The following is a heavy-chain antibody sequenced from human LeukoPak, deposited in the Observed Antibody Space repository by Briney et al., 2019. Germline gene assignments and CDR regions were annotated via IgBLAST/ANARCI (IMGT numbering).Heavy chain of an antibody. D-gene: IGHD3-22*01. CDR1: GYSISSGYF. CDR2: MHHSGTA. CDR3: ARLNYYDSTGHYYAFDY. J-gene: IGHJ4*02. Sequence: PSETLSLTCVVSGYSISSGYFWGWIRQPPGKGLEWIGIMHHSGTAFYSPSLKSRVTISIDTSKNQFSLKLGSVTAADTAVYFCARLNYYDSTGHYYAFDYWGQGTLVTVSS. V-gene: IGHV4-38-2*01.